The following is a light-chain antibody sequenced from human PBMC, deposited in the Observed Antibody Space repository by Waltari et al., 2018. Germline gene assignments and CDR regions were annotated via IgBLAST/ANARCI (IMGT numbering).Light chain of an antibody. CDR2: EVS. J-gene: IGKJ1*01. CDR1: QMIKRW. Sequence: DIQMTQSPSTLSAFVGERFTITCRASQMIKRWVAWYQQKPGKAPKLLIHEVSSLVSWVPSRFSGSGSGTEFTLTISSLQPDDFATYYCQQYNSDDWTFGQGTKVEI. CDR3: QQYNSDDWT. V-gene: IGKV1-5*01.